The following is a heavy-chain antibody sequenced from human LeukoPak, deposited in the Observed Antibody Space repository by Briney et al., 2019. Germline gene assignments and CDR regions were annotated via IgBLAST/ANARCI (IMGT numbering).Heavy chain of an antibody. V-gene: IGHV3-72*01. CDR2: TRNKANSYTT. Sequence: GGSLRLSCAASGFILSDHYIDWVRRAPGKGLEWVGRTRNKANSYTTEYAASVKGRFTISRDDPKNLLYLQMNSLKSEDTAVYYCGRSGRYRPSDLWGQGTLVTVSS. J-gene: IGHJ5*02. D-gene: IGHD1-26*01. CDR3: GRSGRYRPSDL. CDR1: GFILSDHY.